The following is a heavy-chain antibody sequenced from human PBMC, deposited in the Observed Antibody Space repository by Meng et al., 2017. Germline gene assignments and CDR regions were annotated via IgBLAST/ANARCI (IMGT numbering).Heavy chain of an antibody. J-gene: IGHJ4*01. CDR3: SGHVDY. Sequence: ELQLVESGGVFVKPGGSLILSCAASGFTFRNGGMTWVRQAPGKGLEWIGRMKSNVDGGTVDYAAAVKGRFFISRDDSENTFYLQMNSLKTEDTAVYYCSGHVDYWGHGTLVTVSS. CDR2: MKSNVDGGTV. CDR1: GFTFRNGG. V-gene: IGHV3-15*01.